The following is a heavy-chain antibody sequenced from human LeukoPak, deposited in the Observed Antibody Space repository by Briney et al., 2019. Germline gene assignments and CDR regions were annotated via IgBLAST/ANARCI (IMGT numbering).Heavy chain of an antibody. Sequence: ASVKVSCKASGYTFTSFYMRWVRQAPGQGLEWMGIINPRGGSATSAQKFQGRVTLTRDTSTSTVYMELSSLRSEDTAVYYCARDYHGPGSLTTFDYWGQGTLVTVSS. CDR1: GYTFTSFY. D-gene: IGHD3-10*01. CDR2: INPRGGSA. CDR3: ARDYHGPGSLTTFDY. V-gene: IGHV1-46*01. J-gene: IGHJ4*02.